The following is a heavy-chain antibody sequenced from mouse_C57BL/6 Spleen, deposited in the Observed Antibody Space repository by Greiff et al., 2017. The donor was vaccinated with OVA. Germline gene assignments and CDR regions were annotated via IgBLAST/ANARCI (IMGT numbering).Heavy chain of an antibody. D-gene: IGHD2-3*01. V-gene: IGHV5-16*01. Sequence: EVKLMESEGGLVQPGSSMKLSCTASGFTFSDYYMAWVRQVPEKGLEWVANINYDGSSTYYLDSLKSRFIISRDNAKNILYLQMSSLKSEDTATYYCARAGVYDGYYDAMDYWGQGTSVTVSS. CDR2: INYDGSST. J-gene: IGHJ4*01. CDR3: ARAGVYDGYYDAMDY. CDR1: GFTFSDYY.